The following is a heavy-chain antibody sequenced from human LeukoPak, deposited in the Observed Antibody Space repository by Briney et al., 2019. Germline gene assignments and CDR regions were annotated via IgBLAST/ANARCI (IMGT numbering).Heavy chain of an antibody. J-gene: IGHJ1*01. CDR1: GGTFSSYA. Sequence: SVKVSCKASGGTFSSYAISWVRQAPGQGLEWMGGIIPIFGTANYAQKFQGRVTITTDESTSTAYMELSSLRSEDTAVYYCARGPLREWLLSRGVGYELEYFQHWGQGTLVTVSS. D-gene: IGHD3-3*01. V-gene: IGHV1-69*05. CDR3: ARGPLREWLLSRGVGYELEYFQH. CDR2: IIPIFGTA.